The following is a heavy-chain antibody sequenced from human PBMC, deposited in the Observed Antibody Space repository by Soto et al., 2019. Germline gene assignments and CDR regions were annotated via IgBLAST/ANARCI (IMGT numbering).Heavy chain of an antibody. V-gene: IGHV1-18*01. D-gene: IGHD2-15*01. Sequence: QVQLVQSGPEVKKPGASVKVSCKASGYTFTSYGISWVRQAPGQGLEWMGWISAYNRDTKYAQKLQGRVTMTTDTSTSTAYLELRSLRSDDTAVYYCAMVGYFSGSSCVYYWYFDLLGRGTLVTVSS. CDR3: AMVGYFSGSSCVYYWYFDL. CDR2: ISAYNRDT. J-gene: IGHJ2*01. CDR1: GYTFTSYG.